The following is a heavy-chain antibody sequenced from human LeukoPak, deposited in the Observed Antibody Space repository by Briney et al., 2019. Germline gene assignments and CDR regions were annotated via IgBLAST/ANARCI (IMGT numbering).Heavy chain of an antibody. D-gene: IGHD2-2*01. V-gene: IGHV4-39*07. Sequence: SETLSLTCTVSGGSISSSSYYWGWIRQPPGKGLEWIGSIYYSGSTYYNPSLKSRVTISVDTSKNQFSLKLSSVTATDTAVYYCALNLFCTSCYGDFDYWAREPWSPSPQ. CDR3: ALNLFCTSCYGDFDY. CDR1: GGSISSSSYY. CDR2: IYYSGST. J-gene: IGHJ4*02.